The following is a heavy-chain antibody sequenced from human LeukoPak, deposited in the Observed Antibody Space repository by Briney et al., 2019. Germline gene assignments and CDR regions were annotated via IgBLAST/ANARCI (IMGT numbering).Heavy chain of an antibody. V-gene: IGHV4-34*01. Sequence: PSETLSLTCAVYGGSFSGYYWSWIRQPPGKGLEWIGEINHSGSTNYNPSLKSRVTISVDTSKNQFSLKLSSVTAADTAVYYCARPGYSGYRYWGQGTLVTVSS. J-gene: IGHJ4*02. CDR2: INHSGST. CDR1: GGSFSGYY. CDR3: ARPGYSGYRY. D-gene: IGHD5-12*01.